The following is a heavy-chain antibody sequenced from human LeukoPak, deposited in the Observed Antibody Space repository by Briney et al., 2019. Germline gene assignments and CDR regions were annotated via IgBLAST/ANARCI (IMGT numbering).Heavy chain of an antibody. V-gene: IGHV3-64*01. J-gene: IGHJ4*02. Sequence: GGSLRLSCAASGFTFSSYAMHWVRQAPGKGLEYVSAISSNGGSTYYANSVKGRFTISRDNAKNSLYLQMNSLRVEDTAVYYCASSRYSSSSNFDYWGQGTLVTVSS. CDR2: ISSNGGST. D-gene: IGHD6-6*01. CDR3: ASSRYSSSSNFDY. CDR1: GFTFSSYA.